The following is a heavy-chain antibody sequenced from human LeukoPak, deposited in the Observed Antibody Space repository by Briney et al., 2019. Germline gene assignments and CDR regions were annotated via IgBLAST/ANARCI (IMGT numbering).Heavy chain of an antibody. D-gene: IGHD6-13*01. Sequence: SETLSLTCTVSGGSINSYYWSWIRQPPGKGLEWIGYIYYSGSTNYNPSLKSRVTISVDTSKNQFSLKLSSVTAADTAVYYCAGLDSRGRMDYWGQGTLVTVSS. J-gene: IGHJ4*02. CDR1: GGSINSYY. CDR3: AGLDSRGRMDY. V-gene: IGHV4-59*01. CDR2: IYYSGST.